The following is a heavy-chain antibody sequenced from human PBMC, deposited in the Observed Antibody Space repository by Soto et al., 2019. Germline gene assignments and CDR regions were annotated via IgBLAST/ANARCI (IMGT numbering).Heavy chain of an antibody. CDR1: GFTLSSYW. D-gene: IGHD6-13*01. CDR2: SNSDGRST. V-gene: IGHV3-74*01. J-gene: IGHJ4*02. Sequence: EVQLVESGGGLVQPGGSLRLSCAASGFTLSSYWMHWVRQAPGKGLVWVSRSNSDGRSTTYADSVKGRFTISRDNAKNTLYLQMNSLRAEDTAVYYCAREGWEQQLGYWGQGTLVTVSS. CDR3: AREGWEQQLGY.